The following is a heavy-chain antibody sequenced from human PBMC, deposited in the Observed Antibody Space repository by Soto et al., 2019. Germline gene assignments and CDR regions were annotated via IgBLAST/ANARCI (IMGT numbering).Heavy chain of an antibody. J-gene: IGHJ3*02. V-gene: IGHV3-23*01. CDR1: GFTFGRYA. Sequence: GGSLRLSCAAPGFTFGRYAMSWVGQASGKGLEWVSAISGSGGSTYYADSVKGRFTISRDNSKNTLYLQMNSLRAEDTAVYYCAKDLPNPADAFDIWGQGTMVTVSS. CDR3: AKDLPNPADAFDI. CDR2: ISGSGGST.